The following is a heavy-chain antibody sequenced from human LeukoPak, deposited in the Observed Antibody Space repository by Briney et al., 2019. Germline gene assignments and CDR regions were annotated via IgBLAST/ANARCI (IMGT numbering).Heavy chain of an antibody. CDR1: GYTFTGYY. CDR3: ARDGEYCDGGGCYVNWFDP. CDR2: INPNSGGT. Sequence: ASVRVSCKASGYTFTGYYMHCVRHAPGQGLEWMGWINPNSGGTNYTQNFQGRVTMTRDTSISTAYMELIRLRSDDTAVYYCARDGEYCDGGGCYVNWFDPWGQGTLVTVSS. V-gene: IGHV1-2*02. D-gene: IGHD2-15*01. J-gene: IGHJ5*02.